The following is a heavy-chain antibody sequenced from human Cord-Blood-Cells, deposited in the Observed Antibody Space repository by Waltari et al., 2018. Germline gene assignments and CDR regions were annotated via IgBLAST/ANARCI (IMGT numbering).Heavy chain of an antibody. Sequence: EVQLVESGGGLVKPGGSLRLSCAASGFTFSSYSMNWVRQAPGKGLEWVSSISSSSSYIYYADSVNGRFTISRDNAKNSLYLQMNSLRAEDTAVYYCARDLTGDGAFDIWGQGTMVTDSS. CDR2: ISSSSSYI. CDR1: GFTFSSYS. V-gene: IGHV3-21*01. J-gene: IGHJ3*02. D-gene: IGHD7-27*01. CDR3: ARDLTGDGAFDI.